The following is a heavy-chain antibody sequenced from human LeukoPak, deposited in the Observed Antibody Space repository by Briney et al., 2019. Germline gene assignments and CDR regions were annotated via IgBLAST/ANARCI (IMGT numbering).Heavy chain of an antibody. CDR2: IYYSGST. CDR3: ARFKQQLVPYYFDY. J-gene: IGHJ4*02. D-gene: IGHD6-13*01. CDR1: GGSISSYY. Sequence: PSETLSLTCTVSGGSISSYYWSWIRQPPGKGLEWIGYIYYSGSTNYNPSLKSRVTISVDTSKNQFSLKLSSVTAADTAVYYCARFKQQLVPYYFDYWGQGTLVTVSS. V-gene: IGHV4-59*01.